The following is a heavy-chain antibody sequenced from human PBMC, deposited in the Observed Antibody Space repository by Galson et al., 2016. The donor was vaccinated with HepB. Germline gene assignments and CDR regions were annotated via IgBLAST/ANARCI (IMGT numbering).Heavy chain of an antibody. D-gene: IGHD4-23*01. V-gene: IGHV3-21*01. CDR2: VSSSGYSM. CDR3: VRVRADYGGNMPDAFDI. CDR1: GFTFSTSA. J-gene: IGHJ3*02. Sequence: SLRLSCAASGFTFSTSAMNWVRQVPGKGLEWVSSVSSSGYSMYADSLKGRFTISRDNSRNSVDLQMNSLRAEDTAVYYCVRVRADYGGNMPDAFDIWGQGTMVTVSS.